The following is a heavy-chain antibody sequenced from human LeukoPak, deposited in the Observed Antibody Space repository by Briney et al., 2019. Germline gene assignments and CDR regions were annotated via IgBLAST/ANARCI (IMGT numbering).Heavy chain of an antibody. J-gene: IGHJ4*02. D-gene: IGHD2-15*01. CDR3: ARGSGYCSGGSCHSEYYFDY. V-gene: IGHV4-34*01. Sequence: SETLSLTCAVYGGSFSGYYWSWIRQPPGKGLEWIGEINHSGSTNYNPSLKSRVTISVDTSKNQFSLKLSSVTAADTAVYYCARGSGYCSGGSCHSEYYFDYWGQGTLVTVSS. CDR2: INHSGST. CDR1: GGSFSGYY.